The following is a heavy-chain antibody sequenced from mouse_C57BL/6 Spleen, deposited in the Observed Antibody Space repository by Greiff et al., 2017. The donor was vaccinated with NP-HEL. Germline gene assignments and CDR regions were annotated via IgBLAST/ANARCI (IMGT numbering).Heavy chain of an antibody. CDR1: GYTFTSSG. D-gene: IGHD3-3*01. J-gene: IGHJ4*01. V-gene: IGHV1-81*01. CDR2: IYPRSGNT. Sequence: VKLQESGAELARPGASVKLSCKASGYTFTSSGISWVKQRTGPGLEWIGEIYPRSGNTYYNEKFKGKATQTADKSSSTAYMELRSLTSEDSAVYFCARRGRRDYAMDYWGQGTSVTVSS. CDR3: ARRGRRDYAMDY.